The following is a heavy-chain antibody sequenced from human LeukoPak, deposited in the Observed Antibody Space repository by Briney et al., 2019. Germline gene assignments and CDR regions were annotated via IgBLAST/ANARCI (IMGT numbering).Heavy chain of an antibody. CDR2: ISYDGSNK. V-gene: IGHV3-30-3*01. D-gene: IGHD1-26*01. Sequence: GGSLRLSCAASGFTFSSYAMHWVRQAPGKGLEWVAVISYDGSNKYYADSVKGRFTISRDNSKNTLYLQMNSLRAEDTAVYYCARDLKMIVGYWGQGTLVTVSS. CDR3: ARDLKMIVGY. CDR1: GFTFSSYA. J-gene: IGHJ4*02.